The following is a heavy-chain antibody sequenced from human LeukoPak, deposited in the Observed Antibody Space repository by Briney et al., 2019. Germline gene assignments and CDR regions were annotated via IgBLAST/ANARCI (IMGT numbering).Heavy chain of an antibody. CDR3: ARGGGLDV. V-gene: IGHV3-7*03. Sequence: GGSPRLTCAASGFSFSSYYMSWARQAPGKGLEWVASINHNGNVNYYVDSVKGRFTISRDNAKNSLYLQMSNLRAEDTAVYFCARGGGLDVWGQGATVTVSS. CDR1: GFSFSSYY. J-gene: IGHJ6*02. D-gene: IGHD3-16*01. CDR2: INHNGNVN.